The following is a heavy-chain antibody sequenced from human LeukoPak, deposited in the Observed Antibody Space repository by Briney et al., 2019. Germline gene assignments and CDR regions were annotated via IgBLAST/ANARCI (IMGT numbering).Heavy chain of an antibody. J-gene: IGHJ4*02. Sequence: GGSLRLSCAASGFTFSSYSMNWVRQAPGKGLEWVSSISTSSSYIYYADSLKGQFTISRHNAKNSLYLQMNSLRAEDTAVYYCARTSDKPMVLTTDFDYWGQGTLVTVSS. D-gene: IGHD5-18*01. CDR1: GFTFSSYS. V-gene: IGHV3-21*01. CDR2: ISTSSSYI. CDR3: ARTSDKPMVLTTDFDY.